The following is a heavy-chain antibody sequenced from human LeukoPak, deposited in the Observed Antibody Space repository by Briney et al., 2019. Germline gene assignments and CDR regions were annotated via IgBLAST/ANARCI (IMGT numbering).Heavy chain of an antibody. CDR1: GFTFSSYA. CDR3: ARDESDYYGSGSYALDY. Sequence: GGSLRLSCAASGFTFSSYAVHWVRQAPGKGLAYASAISSNGGSTYYANSVKGRFTISRDNSKNTLYLQMGSLRAEDMAVYYCARDESDYYGSGSYALDYWGQGTLVTVSS. J-gene: IGHJ4*02. CDR2: ISSNGGST. V-gene: IGHV3-64*01. D-gene: IGHD3-10*01.